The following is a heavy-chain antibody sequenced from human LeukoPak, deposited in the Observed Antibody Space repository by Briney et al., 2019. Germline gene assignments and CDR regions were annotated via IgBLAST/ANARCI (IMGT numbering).Heavy chain of an antibody. D-gene: IGHD6-13*01. V-gene: IGHV3-30-3*01. CDR2: ISYDGSNK. Sequence: GGSLRLSCAASGFTFSSYAMHWVRQAPGKGVEWVAVISYDGSNKYYADSVKGRFTISRDNSKNTLYLQMNSLRAEDTAVYYCARDGDGAAAGFYYYYGMDVWGQGTTVTVSS. J-gene: IGHJ6*02. CDR1: GFTFSSYA. CDR3: ARDGDGAAAGFYYYYGMDV.